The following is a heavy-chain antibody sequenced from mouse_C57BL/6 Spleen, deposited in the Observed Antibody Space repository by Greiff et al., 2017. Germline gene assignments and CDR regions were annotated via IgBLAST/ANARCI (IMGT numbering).Heavy chain of an antibody. D-gene: IGHD2-4*01. V-gene: IGHV2-5*01. J-gene: IGHJ4*01. Sequence: VQLQQSGPGLVQPSQSLSITCTVSGFSLTSYGVHWVRQSPGKGLEWLGVIWRGGSTDYNAAFMTRLSITKDNSKSQVFFKMSSLQADDTSIYYCAKKDDYDGDYAMDYWGQGTSVTVSS. CDR1: GFSLTSYG. CDR2: IWRGGST. CDR3: AKKDDYDGDYAMDY.